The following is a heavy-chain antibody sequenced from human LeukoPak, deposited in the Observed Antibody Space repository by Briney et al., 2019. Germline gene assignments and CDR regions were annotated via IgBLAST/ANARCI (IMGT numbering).Heavy chain of an antibody. D-gene: IGHD3-10*01. CDR1: GFDISYNY. V-gene: IGHV3-53*01. CDR2: IHTGGTT. J-gene: IGHJ4*02. CDR3: ARVWFGYFFQ. Sequence: GGSLRLFCVASGFDISYNYVGWVRQAPGKGLEWVSVIHTGGTTHYADSVKGRFTISKDTSNNTVYLQMNTVRVDDTAVYYCARVWFGYFFQWGQGALVTVSS.